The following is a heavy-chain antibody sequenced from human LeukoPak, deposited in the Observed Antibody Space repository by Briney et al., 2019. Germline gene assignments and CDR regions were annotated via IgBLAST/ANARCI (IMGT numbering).Heavy chain of an antibody. V-gene: IGHV4-39*07. J-gene: IGHJ3*02. CDR2: IYYSGST. D-gene: IGHD6-13*01. Sequence: PSETLSLTCTVSGGSISSSSYYWGWIRQPPGKGLEWIGSIYYSGSTYYNPSLKSRVTISVDTSKNQFSLKLSSVTAADTAVYYCARARGSWDAFDIWGQGTMVAVSS. CDR3: ARARGSWDAFDI. CDR1: GGSISSSSYY.